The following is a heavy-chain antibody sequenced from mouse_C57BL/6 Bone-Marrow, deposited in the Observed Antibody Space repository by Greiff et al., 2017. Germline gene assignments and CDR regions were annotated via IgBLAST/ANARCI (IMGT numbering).Heavy chain of an antibody. CDR1: GYSITSGYY. J-gene: IGHJ2*01. V-gene: IGHV3-6*01. CDR2: ISYDGSN. CDR3: ARDYGSSYGY. Sequence: EVKLQESGPGLVKPSQSLSLTCSVTGYSITSGYYWNWIRQFPGNKLEWMGYISYDGSNNSNPSLKNRISITRDTSKNQFFLKLNSVTTEDTATYYCARDYGSSYGYWGQGTTLTVSS. D-gene: IGHD1-1*01.